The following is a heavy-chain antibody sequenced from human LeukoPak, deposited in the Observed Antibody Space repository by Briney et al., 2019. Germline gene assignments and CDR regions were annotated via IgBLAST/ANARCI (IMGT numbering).Heavy chain of an antibody. Sequence: SVKVSCKSSGGTLSTYAISWVRQAPGQGLEWVGRVVPILGTANYAQNFQGRVTITADRSTTTAYMELSSLRSEDTAVYYCAGVPQGSSWPYYFDYWGQGTLVTVSS. CDR2: VVPILGTA. D-gene: IGHD6-13*01. V-gene: IGHV1-69*04. CDR3: AGVPQGSSWPYYFDY. CDR1: GGTLSTYA. J-gene: IGHJ4*02.